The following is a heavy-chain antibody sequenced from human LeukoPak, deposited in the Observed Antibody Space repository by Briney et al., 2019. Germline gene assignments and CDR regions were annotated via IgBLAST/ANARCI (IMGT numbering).Heavy chain of an antibody. CDR3: ASSEGNWGTLDV. D-gene: IGHD7-27*01. Sequence: SETLSLTCTVSGGSISSYYWSWIRQPPGKGLEWIGYIYYSGSTNYNPSLKSRVTISVDTSKNQFSLKLSSVTAADTAMYYCASSEGNWGTLDVWGKGTTVTVSS. J-gene: IGHJ6*04. CDR1: GGSISSYY. V-gene: IGHV4-59*01. CDR2: IYYSGST.